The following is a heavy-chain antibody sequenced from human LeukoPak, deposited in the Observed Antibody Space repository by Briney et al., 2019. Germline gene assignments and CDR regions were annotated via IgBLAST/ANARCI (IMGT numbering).Heavy chain of an antibody. J-gene: IGHJ1*01. D-gene: IGHD3-10*01. CDR1: GGSFSGFY. Sequence: PSETLSLTCAVSGGSFSGFYWTWIRQSPGKGLEWIGEINHSGSTNYNPSLKSRVTISVDTSKNQFSLKLSSVTAADTAVYYCARGVGYYGSGSYGPKGFQHWGQGTLVTVSS. CDR2: INHSGST. CDR3: ARGVGYYGSGSYGPKGFQH. V-gene: IGHV4-34*01.